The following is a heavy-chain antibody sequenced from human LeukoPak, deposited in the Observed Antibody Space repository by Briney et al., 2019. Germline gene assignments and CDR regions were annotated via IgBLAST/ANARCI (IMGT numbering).Heavy chain of an antibody. Sequence: GGSLRLSGAASGFTCSSYWMSWVRQVSGKRLEWVANVKQDGSEKNYVDSVKGRFTISSDNAKNSLYLQMNSLRAEDTAIYYCVRDAYGDRGEFDYWGQGTLVTVSS. CDR1: GFTCSSYW. J-gene: IGHJ4*02. CDR2: VKQDGSEK. D-gene: IGHD3-16*01. V-gene: IGHV3-7*01. CDR3: VRDAYGDRGEFDY.